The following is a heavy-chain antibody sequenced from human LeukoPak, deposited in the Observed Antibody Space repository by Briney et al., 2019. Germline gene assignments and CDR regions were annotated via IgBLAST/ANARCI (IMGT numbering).Heavy chain of an antibody. Sequence: ASVKLSCKASGYTFTSYDINWVRQATGQGLEWMGWMNPNSGNTGYAQKFQGRVTMTRNTSISTAYMELSSLRSEDTAVYYCARHYSYGYYYYGMDVWGQGTTVTVSS. D-gene: IGHD5-18*01. V-gene: IGHV1-8*01. CDR3: ARHYSYGYYYYGMDV. CDR2: MNPNSGNT. J-gene: IGHJ6*02. CDR1: GYTFTSYD.